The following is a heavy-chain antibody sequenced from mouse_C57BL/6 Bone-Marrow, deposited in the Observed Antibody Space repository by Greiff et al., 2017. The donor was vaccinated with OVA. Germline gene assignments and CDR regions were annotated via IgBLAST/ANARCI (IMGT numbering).Heavy chain of an antibody. CDR3: ARMGYSGSSSFAY. Sequence: EVQLQQSGAELVKPGASVKLSCTASGFNIKDYYMHWVQQRTEKGLEWIGRIDPEDSETKYAPKFQGKATITVDTSSNTTYLQLSSLTSEDTAVYYFARMGYSGSSSFAYWGQGTLVTVSA. J-gene: IGHJ3*01. CDR1: GFNIKDYY. CDR2: IDPEDSET. D-gene: IGHD1-1*01. V-gene: IGHV14-2*01.